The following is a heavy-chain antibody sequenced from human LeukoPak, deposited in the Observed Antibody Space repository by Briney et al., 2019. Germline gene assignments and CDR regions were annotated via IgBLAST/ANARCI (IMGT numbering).Heavy chain of an antibody. D-gene: IGHD4-23*01. CDR1: GYTFTSNY. Sequence: GASVKVSCKASGYTFTSNYIHWVRQAPGQELERMGMIYPRDGSTIYAQKFQGRVTMTEDTSTDTAYMELSSLRSEDTAVYYCATYGGNSGRGFDYWGQGTLVTVSS. CDR3: ATYGGNSGRGFDY. J-gene: IGHJ4*02. CDR2: IYPRDGST. V-gene: IGHV1-46*01.